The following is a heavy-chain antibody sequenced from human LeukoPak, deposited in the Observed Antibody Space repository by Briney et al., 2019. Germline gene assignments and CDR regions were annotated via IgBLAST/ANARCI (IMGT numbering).Heavy chain of an antibody. Sequence: PGGSLRLSCAASGFTFSSYGMSWVRQAPGKGLEWVSAITGSGGSTYYADSVKGRFTISRDNSKNTLYLQMNSLRAEDTAVYYCAKLLMAMVRGVDIDCWGQGTLVTGSS. CDR1: GFTFSSYG. D-gene: IGHD3-10*01. CDR3: AKLLMAMVRGVDIDC. J-gene: IGHJ4*02. CDR2: ITGSGGST. V-gene: IGHV3-23*01.